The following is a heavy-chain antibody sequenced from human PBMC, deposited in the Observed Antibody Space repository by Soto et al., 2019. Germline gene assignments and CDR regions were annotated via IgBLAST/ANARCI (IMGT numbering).Heavy chain of an antibody. J-gene: IGHJ5*02. D-gene: IGHD3-16*02. CDR2: INESGGT. CDR3: ASHRGSWGSFRYRWFDP. V-gene: IGHV4-34*01. CDR1: GGSLSSYH. Sequence: PSETLSPTYAVYGGSLSSYHWSWIRKSPGKGLEWIGEINESGGTNYSPSLKSRVTISVDTSKNQFSLTLNSVTAADTAVYYCASHRGSWGSFRYRWFDPWGQGTVVTVSS.